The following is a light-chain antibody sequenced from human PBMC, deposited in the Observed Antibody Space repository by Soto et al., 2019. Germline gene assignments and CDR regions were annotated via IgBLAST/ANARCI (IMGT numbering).Light chain of an antibody. CDR2: DVS. Sequence: QSVLTQPRSVSGSPGQSITISCTGTSSDVGGYNYDSWYRQHPGKAPKLMIYDVSKRPSGVPDRFPGSKSGNTASLTISRLQAEDEADYYCCSYAGSYTHYVFGTGTKLTVL. CDR1: SSDVGGYNY. CDR3: CSYAGSYTHYV. J-gene: IGLJ1*01. V-gene: IGLV2-11*01.